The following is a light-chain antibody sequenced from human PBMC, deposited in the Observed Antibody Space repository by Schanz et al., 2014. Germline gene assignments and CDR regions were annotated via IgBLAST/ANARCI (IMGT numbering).Light chain of an antibody. Sequence: EIVMTQSPATLSVSPGEGATLSCRASQSVSDNLGWYQQKPGQAPRLLIYGASTRATGIPARFSGSGSGTEFTLTISSLQSEDVAVYYCQQYFSGLTFGQGTTVEIK. V-gene: IGKV3-15*01. CDR3: QQYFSGLT. CDR2: GAS. J-gene: IGKJ1*01. CDR1: QSVSDN.